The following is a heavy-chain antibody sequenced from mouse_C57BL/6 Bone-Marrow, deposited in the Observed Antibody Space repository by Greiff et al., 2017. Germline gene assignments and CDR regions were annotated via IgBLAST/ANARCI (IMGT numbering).Heavy chain of an antibody. CDR1: GYTFTSYW. CDR2: IYPGSGST. D-gene: IGHD1-1*01. Sequence: QVQLQQPGAELVKPGASVKMSCKASGYTFTSYWITWVKQRPGQGLEWIGDIYPGSGSTNYNEKFKSKATLTVDTSSSTAYMQRNSLTSEDSAVYYCARKIYYGSSPDYWVQGTTLTVSS. J-gene: IGHJ2*01. CDR3: ARKIYYGSSPDY. V-gene: IGHV1-55*01.